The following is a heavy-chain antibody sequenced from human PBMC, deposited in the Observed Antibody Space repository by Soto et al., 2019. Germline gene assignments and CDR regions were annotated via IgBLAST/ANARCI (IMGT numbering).Heavy chain of an antibody. CDR1: GGTFSSYA. Sequence: QVQLVQSGAEVKKPGSSVKVSCKASGGTFSSYAISWVRQAPGQGLEWMGGIIPIFGTGNYAKKFQGRVTITAAESTSTAYMELSSLRSEDTAVYYCAPEAPYSRSSYYYYGMDVWGQGTTVTVSS. CDR2: IIPIFGTG. J-gene: IGHJ6*02. D-gene: IGHD6-6*01. CDR3: APEAPYSRSSYYYYGMDV. V-gene: IGHV1-69*01.